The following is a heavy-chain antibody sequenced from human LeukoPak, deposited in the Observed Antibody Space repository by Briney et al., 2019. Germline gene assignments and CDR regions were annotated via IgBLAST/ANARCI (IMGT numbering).Heavy chain of an antibody. J-gene: IGHJ4*02. CDR3: ARYGYSGY. CDR2: ISSSGSTI. D-gene: IGHD5-12*01. Sequence: GGALRLSCAASGFILSSYEMNGVRQAPGKGREGVSYISSSGSTIYYADSVKGRFTSSRDNAKNSLYLQMNSLRAEDTAVYYCARYGYSGYWGQGTLVTVSS. V-gene: IGHV3-48*03. CDR1: GFILSSYE.